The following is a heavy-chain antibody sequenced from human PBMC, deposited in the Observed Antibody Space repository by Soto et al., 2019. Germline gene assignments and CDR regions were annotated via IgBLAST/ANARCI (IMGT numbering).Heavy chain of an antibody. D-gene: IGHD5-12*01. Sequence: SETLSLTCTVSGGSISSYYWSWIRQPPGKGLEWIGYIYYSGSTNYNPSLKSRVTISVDTSKNQFSLKLSSVTAADTAVYYCARDFTTRSGYVYMDVWGKGTTVTVSS. V-gene: IGHV4-59*01. J-gene: IGHJ6*03. CDR1: GGSISSYY. CDR3: ARDFTTRSGYVYMDV. CDR2: IYYSGST.